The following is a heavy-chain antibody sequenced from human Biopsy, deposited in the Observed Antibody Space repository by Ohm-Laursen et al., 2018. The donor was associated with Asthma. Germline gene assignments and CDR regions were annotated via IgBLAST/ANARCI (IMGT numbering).Heavy chain of an antibody. CDR2: IYYSGTT. V-gene: IGHV4-39*01. J-gene: IGHJ6*02. CDR3: VRGSSSWHHGPFHYYYGLDV. D-gene: IGHD6-13*01. Sequence: SDTLSLTCGLSSGSGGYMRSGNYYWGWIRQPPGKGLEWIGSIYYSGTTYYNPSLESRVTVSADTSKNQFSLKLTSVTAADTAVYYCVRGSSSWHHGPFHYYYGLDVWGPGTTATVSS. CDR1: GGYMRSGNYY.